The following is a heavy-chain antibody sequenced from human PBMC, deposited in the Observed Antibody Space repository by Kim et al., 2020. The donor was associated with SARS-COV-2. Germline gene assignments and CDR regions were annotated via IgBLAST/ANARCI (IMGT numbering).Heavy chain of an antibody. V-gene: IGHV4-61*01. CDR3: ARDLGGTSDAFDI. CDR2: IYYSGST. Sequence: SETLSLTCTVSGGSVSSGSYYWSWIRQPPGKGLEWIAYIYYSGSTNYNPPLKSRVTISLDTSKNQLSLKLSSATAADTSVYYCARDLGGTSDAFDIWGQGRMVTVSS. J-gene: IGHJ3*02. CDR1: GGSVSSGSYY.